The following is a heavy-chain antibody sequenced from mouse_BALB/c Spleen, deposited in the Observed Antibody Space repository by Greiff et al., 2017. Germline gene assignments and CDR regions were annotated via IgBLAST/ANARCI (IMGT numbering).Heavy chain of an antibody. Sequence: VQLQQSGPELVKPGASVKIPCKASGYTFTDYNLDWIKQSHGKSLEWIGDLNPNNGETIYNQMFKGKATLTVDKSSSTAYMELLSLTSEDTAVYYCVREGLLRGDYFDYWGQGTTLTVSS. CDR2: LNPNNGET. D-gene: IGHD3-3*01. CDR3: VREGLLRGDYFDY. J-gene: IGHJ2*01. V-gene: IGHV1-18*01. CDR1: GYTFTDYN.